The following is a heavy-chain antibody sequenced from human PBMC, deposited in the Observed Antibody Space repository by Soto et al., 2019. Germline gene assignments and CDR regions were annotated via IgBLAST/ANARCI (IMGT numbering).Heavy chain of an antibody. CDR2: IKNDGSEN. CDR3: ATGHYSSPL. J-gene: IGHJ4*02. Sequence: GGSLRLSCAASGFIFIDSWMSWIRQAPGKGLEWVANIKNDGSENYYVDSVKGRFTISRDNAKNSLYLQMNSLRVEDTAVYSCATGHYSSPLGGLGTLVTVSS. V-gene: IGHV3-7*01. CDR1: GFIFIDSW. D-gene: IGHD4-4*01.